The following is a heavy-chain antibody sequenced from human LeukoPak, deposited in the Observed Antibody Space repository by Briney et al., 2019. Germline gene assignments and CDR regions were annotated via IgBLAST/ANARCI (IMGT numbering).Heavy chain of an antibody. J-gene: IGHJ2*01. V-gene: IGHV3-30*18. D-gene: IGHD6-19*01. Sequence: GGSLRLSCAASGFTFSSYGMHWVRQAPRKGLEWVAVISYDGSNKDYADSVKGRFTISRDNSKNTLYLQMNSLRAEDTAVYYCAKGRYSSGWNWYFDLWGRGTLVTVSS. CDR2: ISYDGSNK. CDR1: GFTFSSYG. CDR3: AKGRYSSGWNWYFDL.